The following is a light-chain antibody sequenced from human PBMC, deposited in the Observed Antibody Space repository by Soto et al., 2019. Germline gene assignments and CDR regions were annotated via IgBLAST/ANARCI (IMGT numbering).Light chain of an antibody. V-gene: IGLV2-14*01. CDR3: SSYTNNDNLV. CDR2: DVS. CDR1: SSDVGTYKY. Sequence: QSALTQPASVSGSPGQSITISCTGTSSDVGTYKYVSWYQQHPGKAPKLLINDVSNRPSGVSHRFSGSKSGNTASLTISGLQAEDEADYYCSSYTNNDNLVFGGGTKVTVL. J-gene: IGLJ2*01.